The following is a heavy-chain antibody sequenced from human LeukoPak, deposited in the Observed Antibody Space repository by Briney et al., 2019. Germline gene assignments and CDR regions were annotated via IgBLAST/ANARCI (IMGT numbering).Heavy chain of an antibody. Sequence: SETLSLTCTVSGGSISSYYWSWIRQPAGKGLEWIGRIYTSGSTNYNPSLKSRVTMSVDTSKNQFSLKLSSVTAADTAVYYCAREGSSSWYQTTYYYYMDVWGKGTTVTISS. J-gene: IGHJ6*03. CDR3: AREGSSSWYQTTYYYYMDV. CDR2: IYTSGST. CDR1: GGSISSYY. V-gene: IGHV4-4*07. D-gene: IGHD6-13*01.